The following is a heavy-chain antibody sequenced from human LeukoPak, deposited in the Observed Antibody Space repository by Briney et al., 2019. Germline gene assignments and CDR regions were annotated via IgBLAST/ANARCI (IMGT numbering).Heavy chain of an antibody. CDR1: GFTFSSYS. CDR2: ISSSSSYI. D-gene: IGHD3-22*01. V-gene: IGHV3-21*01. CDR3: ARWHQVSGSFDY. J-gene: IGHJ4*02. Sequence: GGSLRLSCAASGFTFSSYSMNWVRQAPGKGLEWVSSISSSSSYIYYADSVKGRFTISRDNAKNSLYLQMNSLRAEDTAVYYCARWHQVSGSFDYWGQGTLVTVSS.